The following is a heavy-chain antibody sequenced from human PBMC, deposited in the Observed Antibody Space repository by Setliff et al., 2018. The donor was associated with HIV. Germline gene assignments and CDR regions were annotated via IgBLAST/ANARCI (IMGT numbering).Heavy chain of an antibody. Sequence: SETLSLTCAVYGGSFSDFSWTWIRQPPGKGLEWIGEINHRGSTIYNPSLKSRVSISVDTSKKQFSLKLDSVTAADTAVYYCARAGIPPLGARRWFDPWGQGTLVTVS. CDR2: INHRGST. D-gene: IGHD3-16*01. J-gene: IGHJ5*02. CDR1: GGSFSDFS. CDR3: ARAGIPPLGARRWFDP. V-gene: IGHV4-34*01.